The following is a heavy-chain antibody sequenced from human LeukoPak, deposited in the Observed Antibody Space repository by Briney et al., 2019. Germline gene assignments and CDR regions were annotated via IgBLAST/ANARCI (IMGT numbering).Heavy chain of an antibody. CDR1: GFTFSSYS. CDR2: ISSSGSTI. CDR3: ASSQYYSGEPNWFDP. Sequence: PGGSLRLSCAASGFTFSSYSMNWVRQAPGKGLEWVSYISSSGSTIYYADSVKGRFTISRDNAKNSLYPQMNSLRAEDTAVYYCASSQYYSGEPNWFDPWGQGTLVTVSS. V-gene: IGHV3-48*04. J-gene: IGHJ5*02. D-gene: IGHD2/OR15-2a*01.